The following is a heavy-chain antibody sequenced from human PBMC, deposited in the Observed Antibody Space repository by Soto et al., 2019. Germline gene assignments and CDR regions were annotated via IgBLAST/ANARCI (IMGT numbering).Heavy chain of an antibody. CDR1: RFTPSSNG. V-gene: IGHV3-30-3*01. D-gene: IGHD1-7*01. Sequence: LPWAAARFTPSSNGIHRVRQALGKVLERVAAIPYDGTNKYYADSLKCRFTISRDNSQNTLYLQMNSLKAEDTAVSYSGSDSGQELPNFWRQRSLVSV. CDR3: GSDSGQELPNF. J-gene: IGHJ1*01. CDR2: IPYDGTNK.